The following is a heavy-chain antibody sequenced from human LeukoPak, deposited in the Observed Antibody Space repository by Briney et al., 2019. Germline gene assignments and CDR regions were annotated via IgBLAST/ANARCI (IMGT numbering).Heavy chain of an antibody. J-gene: IGHJ4*02. D-gene: IGHD3-10*01. V-gene: IGHV3-21*04. Sequence: GGSLRLSCAASGFTFSSYSMNWVRQAPGKGLEWVSSISSRSGYIYYADSVKGRFTVSRDNAKNSLFLQMNSLRAEDTAVYYCGRGHFGIDYWGQGTLVTVSS. CDR3: GRGHFGIDY. CDR2: ISSRSGYI. CDR1: GFTFSSYS.